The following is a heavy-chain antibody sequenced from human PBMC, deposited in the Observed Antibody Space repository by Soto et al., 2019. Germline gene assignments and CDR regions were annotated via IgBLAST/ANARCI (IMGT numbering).Heavy chain of an antibody. D-gene: IGHD3-9*01. CDR3: AREHVSRYSH. Sequence: QVQLVQSGAEVKKPGASVKVSCKASGYTFTSYDINWVRQATAQGLEWMGWMYPKSGNTGYAQKFQGRVTLTRKTTISTAYMDISSVRSEDTAVYYCAREHVSRYSHWGQGTLVTVSS. V-gene: IGHV1-8*01. CDR2: MYPKSGNT. CDR1: GYTFTSYD. J-gene: IGHJ4*02.